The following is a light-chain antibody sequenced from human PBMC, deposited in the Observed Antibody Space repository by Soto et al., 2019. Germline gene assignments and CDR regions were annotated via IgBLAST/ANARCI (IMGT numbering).Light chain of an antibody. CDR1: QSISSW. J-gene: IGKJ1*01. CDR3: QQYNSYWRT. CDR2: DAS. Sequence: IRMTQSLSTLSATIGDRVTITCRASQSISSWLAWYQQKPGKAPKLLIYDASSLESGVPSRFSGSGSGTEFTLTISSLQPDDFATYYCQQYNSYWRTFGQGTKVDIK. V-gene: IGKV1-5*01.